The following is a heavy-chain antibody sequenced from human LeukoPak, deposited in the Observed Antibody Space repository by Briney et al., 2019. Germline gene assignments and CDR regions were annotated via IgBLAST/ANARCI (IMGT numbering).Heavy chain of an antibody. D-gene: IGHD4-23*01. V-gene: IGHV5-51*01. J-gene: IGHJ3*02. Sequence: GESLKISCKGSGYSFTSYWVGWVRQMPGKGLEWMGIIYPGDSDTRYSPSFQGQVTISADKSISTAYLQWSSLKASDTAMYYCARQALGLRWHDAFDIWGQGTMVTVSS. CDR2: IYPGDSDT. CDR3: ARQALGLRWHDAFDI. CDR1: GYSFTSYW.